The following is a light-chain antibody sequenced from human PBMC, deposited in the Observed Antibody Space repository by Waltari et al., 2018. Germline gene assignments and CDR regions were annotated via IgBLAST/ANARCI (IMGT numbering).Light chain of an antibody. Sequence: QSALTQPASMSGSPGQSITISCTGSSRDIGSYNLVSWFQQHPGKAPKLIISDSTNRPAGVSDRFSASKSGSTASLTISGLQGEDEADYYCCAYAGSDTFIFGGGTQVTV. CDR2: DST. CDR3: CAYAGSDTFI. V-gene: IGLV2-23*01. J-gene: IGLJ6*01. CDR1: SRDIGSYNL.